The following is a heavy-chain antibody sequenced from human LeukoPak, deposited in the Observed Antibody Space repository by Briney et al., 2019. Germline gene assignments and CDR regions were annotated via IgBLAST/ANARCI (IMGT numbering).Heavy chain of an antibody. CDR1: GGSITTTNW. V-gene: IGHV4-4*02. Sequence: SETLSLTCAVSGGSITTTNWWSWVRQPPGKGLEWIGEVHLSGATNYNLSLESRVSMSIDKSKSHLSLEVTSVTAADTAIYYRTRESGAFSPFGFWGQGTLVTVSS. J-gene: IGHJ4*02. D-gene: IGHD1-26*01. CDR2: VHLSGAT. CDR3: TRESGAFSPFGF.